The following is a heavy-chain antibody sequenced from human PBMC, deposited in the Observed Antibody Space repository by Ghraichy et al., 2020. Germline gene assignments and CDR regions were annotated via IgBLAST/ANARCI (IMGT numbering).Heavy chain of an antibody. J-gene: IGHJ3*02. V-gene: IGHV4-59*01. Sequence: SQTLSLTCTVSGGSISSYYWSWIRQPPGKGLEWIGYIYYSGSTNYNPSLKSRVTISVDTSKNQFCLKLSSVTAADTAVYYCARSPDIVATIDAFDIWGQGTMVTVSS. CDR1: GGSISSYY. CDR3: ARSPDIVATIDAFDI. D-gene: IGHD5-12*01. CDR2: IYYSGST.